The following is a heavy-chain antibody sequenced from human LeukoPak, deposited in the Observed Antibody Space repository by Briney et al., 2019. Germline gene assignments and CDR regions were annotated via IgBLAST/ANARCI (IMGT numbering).Heavy chain of an antibody. CDR2: INSDGSST. Sequence: GGSLRLSCAASGFTFSSYWMHWVRQAPGKGVVWVSRINSDGSSTSYAASVKGRFTISRDNAKNTLYLQMNSLRAEETAVYYCARVGGYPSVYYFDYWGQGTLVTVSS. V-gene: IGHV3-74*01. J-gene: IGHJ4*02. D-gene: IGHD5-12*01. CDR3: ARVGGYPSVYYFDY. CDR1: GFTFSSYW.